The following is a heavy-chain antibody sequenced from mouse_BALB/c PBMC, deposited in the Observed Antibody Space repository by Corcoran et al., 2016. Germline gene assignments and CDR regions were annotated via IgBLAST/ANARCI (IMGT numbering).Heavy chain of an antibody. CDR3: ARYSSLALDY. Sequence: QNEEVQSGHELKEPGVTVQISCKDSGYTFTNYGMNWVKQAPGKGLKGMGWINNYTGEPTYDDDFKGRFAFSLETSASTAYLQINNLKNEDMATYFCARYSSLALDYWGQGTTLTVSS. D-gene: IGHD1-1*01. V-gene: IGHV9-1*02. J-gene: IGHJ2*01. CDR2: INNYTGEP. CDR1: GYTFTNYG.